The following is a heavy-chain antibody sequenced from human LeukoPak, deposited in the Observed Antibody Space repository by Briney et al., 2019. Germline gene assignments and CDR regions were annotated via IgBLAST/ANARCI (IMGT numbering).Heavy chain of an antibody. J-gene: IGHJ4*02. D-gene: IGHD5-18*01. V-gene: IGHV1-2*02. CDR1: GYTFTGYY. CDR2: INPNSGGT. Sequence: GASVKVSCKASGYTFTGYYMHWVRQAPGQGLEWMGWINPNSGGTNYAQKFQGRVTMTRDTSISTAYMELSRLRSDYTAVYYCARMDTAMVSGGYWGQGTLVTVSS. CDR3: ARMDTAMVSGGY.